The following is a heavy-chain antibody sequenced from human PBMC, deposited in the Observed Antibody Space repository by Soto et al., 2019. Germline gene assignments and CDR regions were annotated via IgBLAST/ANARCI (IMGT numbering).Heavy chain of an antibody. J-gene: IGHJ4*02. D-gene: IGHD3-9*01. CDR3: AKERSDILTGYSRFDY. Sequence: PGGPLRLSCAASGFTFSSYGRHRVRQAPGKGLEWVAVISYDGSNKYYADSVKGRFTISRDNSKNTLYLQMNSLRAEDTAVYYCAKERSDILTGYSRFDYWGQGTLLTVSS. CDR1: GFTFSSYG. CDR2: ISYDGSNK. V-gene: IGHV3-30*18.